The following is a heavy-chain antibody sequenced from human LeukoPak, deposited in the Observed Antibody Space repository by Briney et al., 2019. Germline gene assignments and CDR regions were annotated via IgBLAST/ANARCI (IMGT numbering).Heavy chain of an antibody. CDR1: GGSINSYY. CDR2: IYISGST. J-gene: IGHJ3*02. V-gene: IGHV4-4*07. Sequence: SETLSLTCTVSGGSINSYYWSWIRQPAGKGLEWIVRIYISGSTTYIPSLKSRVTMSVDTSKNQFSLKLSSVTAADTAMYYCARISDDAFDIWGQGTMVTVSS. CDR3: ARISDDAFDI.